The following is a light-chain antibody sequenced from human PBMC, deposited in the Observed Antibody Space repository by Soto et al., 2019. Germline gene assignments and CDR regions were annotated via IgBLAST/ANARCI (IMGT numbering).Light chain of an antibody. J-gene: IGLJ3*02. CDR2: SND. Sequence: QSALTQPPSASGTPGQTITISCSGSNSNIGSHTVNWYQHLPGTAPKLLIYSNDQRPSGVPDRFSGFKSGTSASLAIYGLQSEDEADYYCSAWDDSLYLVFGEGTKLTVL. V-gene: IGLV1-44*01. CDR1: NSNIGSHT. CDR3: SAWDDSLYLV.